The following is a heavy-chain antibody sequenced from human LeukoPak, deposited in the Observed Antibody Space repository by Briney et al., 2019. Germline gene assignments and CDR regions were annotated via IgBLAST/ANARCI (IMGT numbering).Heavy chain of an antibody. CDR1: GGTFTTYA. CDR3: ARGWLAETTVVTPYHY. Sequence: GSSVKVSCKASGGTFTTYATSWVRQAPGQGLEWMGGIIPMFGKANYAQKFQGRVTITADESTSTAYMELSSLRSDDTAVYYCARGWLAETTVVTPYHYWGQGTLVTVSS. V-gene: IGHV1-69*01. J-gene: IGHJ4*02. D-gene: IGHD4-23*01. CDR2: IIPMFGKA.